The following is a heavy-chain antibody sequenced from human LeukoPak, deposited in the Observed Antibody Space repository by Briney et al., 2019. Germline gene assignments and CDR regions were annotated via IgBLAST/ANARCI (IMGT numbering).Heavy chain of an antibody. CDR2: MSGSGGST. V-gene: IGHV3-23*01. CDR1: GFTFSSYA. J-gene: IGHJ4*02. D-gene: IGHD6-19*01. Sequence: PGGSLRLSCVASGFTFSSYAMSWVRQAQGKGLECVSAMSGSGGSTYYADSVKGRFTISRDNSKNTLYLQMNNLRAEDTAVYYCAKDERHTSGWYYDYWGQGTLVTVSS. CDR3: AKDERHTSGWYYDY.